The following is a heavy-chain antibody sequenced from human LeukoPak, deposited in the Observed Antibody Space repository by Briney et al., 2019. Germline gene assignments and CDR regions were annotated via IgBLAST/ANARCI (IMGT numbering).Heavy chain of an antibody. Sequence: PGGSLRLSCAASGFTFDDYGMSWVRQAPGKGLEWASGINWNGGSTGYADSVKGRFTISRDNAKNSLYLQMNSLRAEDTALYYCAKAYYYGSGILDVWGKGTTVTISS. J-gene: IGHJ6*04. V-gene: IGHV3-20*04. D-gene: IGHD3-10*01. CDR1: GFTFDDYG. CDR3: AKAYYYGSGILDV. CDR2: INWNGGST.